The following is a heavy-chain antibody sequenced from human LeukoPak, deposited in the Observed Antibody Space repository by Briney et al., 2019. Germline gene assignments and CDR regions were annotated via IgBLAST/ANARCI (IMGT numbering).Heavy chain of an antibody. J-gene: IGHJ5*02. CDR3: AISGFRRGSSSSWFDP. V-gene: IGHV4-34*01. CDR2: INHSGST. D-gene: IGHD6-6*01. CDR1: GGSFSGYY. Sequence: PSETLSLTCAVYGGSFSGYYWSWIRQPPGKGLEWIGEINHSGSTNYNPSLKSRVTISVDTSKNQFSLKLSSVTAADTAAYYCAISGFRRGSSSSWFDPWGQGTLVTVSS.